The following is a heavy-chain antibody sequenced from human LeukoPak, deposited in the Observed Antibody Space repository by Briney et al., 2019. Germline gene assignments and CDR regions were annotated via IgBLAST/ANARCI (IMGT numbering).Heavy chain of an antibody. Sequence: SETLSLTCTVSGGSISSSSYYWGWIRQPPGKGLEWIGSIYYSGSTYYNPSLKSRVTISVDTSKNQFSLKLSSVTAADTAVYYCAGDAEYYYGSGSYSSGIDVWGQGTMVTVPS. J-gene: IGHJ6*02. CDR1: GGSISSSSYY. V-gene: IGHV4-39*02. CDR3: AGDAEYYYGSGSYSSGIDV. CDR2: IYYSGST. D-gene: IGHD3-10*01.